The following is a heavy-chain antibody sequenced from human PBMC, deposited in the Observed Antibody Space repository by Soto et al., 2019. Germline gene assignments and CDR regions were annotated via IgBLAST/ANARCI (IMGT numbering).Heavy chain of an antibody. CDR3: ARGFSSGWLDGTDV. CDR1: GYTFTSYD. V-gene: IGHV1-8*01. Sequence: GASVKVSCKASGYTFTSYDINWVRQATGQGLEWMGWMNPNSGNTGYAQKFQGRVTMTRNTSISTAYMELSSLRSEDTAVYYCARGFSSGWLDGTDVWGQGTTVTVSS. CDR2: MNPNSGNT. J-gene: IGHJ6*02. D-gene: IGHD6-19*01.